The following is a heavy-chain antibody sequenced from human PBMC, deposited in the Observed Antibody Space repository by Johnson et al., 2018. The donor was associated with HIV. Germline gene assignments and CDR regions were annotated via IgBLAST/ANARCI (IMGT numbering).Heavy chain of an antibody. CDR3: VRGGQWGPTDGFDV. J-gene: IGHJ3*01. D-gene: IGHD6-19*01. Sequence: VQLVESGGGLIQPGRSLRLSYAASGFTVSRDYMSWVRQPPGKGLQRVSLIWCGGFPHDADSVKGRITMSRDDFMSSLSADDTAIYYCVRGGQWGPTDGFDVWGQGTMVTVSS. CDR1: GFTVSRDY. CDR2: IWCGGFP. V-gene: IGHV3-53*01.